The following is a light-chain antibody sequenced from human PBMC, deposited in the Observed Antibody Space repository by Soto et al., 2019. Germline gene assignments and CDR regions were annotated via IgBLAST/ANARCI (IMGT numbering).Light chain of an antibody. J-gene: IGKJ4*01. V-gene: IGKV1-33*01. CDR1: QAISNY. Sequence: DIPMSQSPSSLSASVGDRVTITCQASQAISNYLNWYQHKPGKPPKLLIYDASNLETGVPSRFSGSKSGTAFTFTITSLQPEDIATYYCQQYDNLPFSFGGGTKVEIK. CDR2: DAS. CDR3: QQYDNLPFS.